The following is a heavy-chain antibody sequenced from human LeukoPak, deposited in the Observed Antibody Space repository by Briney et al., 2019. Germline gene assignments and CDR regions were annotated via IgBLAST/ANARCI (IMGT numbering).Heavy chain of an antibody. Sequence: GGSLRLSCAASGFTFSSYAMSWVRQAPGKGLEWVSSISSSSSYIYYADSVKGRFTISRDNAKNSLYLQMNSLRAEDTAVYYCAREIVGATNWFDPWGQGTLVTVSS. CDR2: ISSSSSYI. CDR3: AREIVGATNWFDP. J-gene: IGHJ5*02. D-gene: IGHD1-26*01. V-gene: IGHV3-21*01. CDR1: GFTFSSYA.